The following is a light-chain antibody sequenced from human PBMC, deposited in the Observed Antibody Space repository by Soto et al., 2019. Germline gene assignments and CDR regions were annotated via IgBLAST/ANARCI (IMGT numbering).Light chain of an antibody. CDR3: AAWDDSLSAVV. V-gene: IGLV1-47*01. Sequence: LTQPPSASGTPGQRVTISCSGSSSNIGSNYVYWYQQLPGTAPKLLIYRNNQRPSGVPDRFSGSKSGTSASLAISGLRSEDEADYYCAAWDDSLSAVVFGTGTKV. J-gene: IGLJ1*01. CDR1: SSNIGSNY. CDR2: RNN.